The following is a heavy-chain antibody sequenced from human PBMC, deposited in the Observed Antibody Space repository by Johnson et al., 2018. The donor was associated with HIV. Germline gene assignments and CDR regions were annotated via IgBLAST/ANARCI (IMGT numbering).Heavy chain of an antibody. D-gene: IGHD3-22*01. J-gene: IGHJ3*02. CDR3: ARDYDSSGGLAFDI. CDR1: GFTFSSYD. Sequence: VQLVESGGGLVQPGGSLRLSCAASGFTFSSYDMYWVRQATGKGLEWVSAIGTAGDTYYPGSVKGRFTISRENAKNSLYLQMNSLRAGDTAVYYCARDYDSSGGLAFDIWGQGTMVTVSS. V-gene: IGHV3-13*01. CDR2: IGTAGDT.